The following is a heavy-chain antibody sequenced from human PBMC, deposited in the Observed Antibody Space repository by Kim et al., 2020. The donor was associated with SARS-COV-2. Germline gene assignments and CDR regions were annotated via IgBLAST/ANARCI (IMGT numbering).Heavy chain of an antibody. CDR3: TREEEGTFDL. CDR2: TI. V-gene: IGHV3-48*01. Sequence: TIYYADSVKDRFTISRDNSKNALYLQMTRLRADDTAVYYCTREEEGTFDLWGQGAMVTVSS. J-gene: IGHJ3*01.